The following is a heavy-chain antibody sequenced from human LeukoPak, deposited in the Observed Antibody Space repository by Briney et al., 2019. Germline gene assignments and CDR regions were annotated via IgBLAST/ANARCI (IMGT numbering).Heavy chain of an antibody. CDR3: ARDFLHLGG. Sequence: GGSLRLSCAASGFTFSSYNMNWVRQAPGKGLEWVSYITGSSSSIYYADSVKGRFTISRDNAKNSLYLQMSSLRAEDTAVYYCARDFLHLGGWGQGTMVTVSS. CDR2: ITGSSSSI. J-gene: IGHJ3*01. CDR1: GFTFSSYN. V-gene: IGHV3-48*01. D-gene: IGHD3-16*01.